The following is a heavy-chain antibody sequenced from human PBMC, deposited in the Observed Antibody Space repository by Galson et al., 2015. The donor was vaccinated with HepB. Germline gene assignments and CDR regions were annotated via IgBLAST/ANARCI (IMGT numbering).Heavy chain of an antibody. CDR2: INHGGST. Sequence: SETLSLTCAVYGVSFSGYYWSWIRQPPGKGLEWIGEINHGGSTNYNPSLKSRLTISVDMSKNQLSLKLTSVTAADTAVYYCARGRGHSIFGVVLSSYYYGLDVWGQGTTVTVSS. J-gene: IGHJ6*02. CDR3: ARGRGHSIFGVVLSSYYYGLDV. CDR1: GVSFSGYY. D-gene: IGHD3-3*01. V-gene: IGHV4-34*01.